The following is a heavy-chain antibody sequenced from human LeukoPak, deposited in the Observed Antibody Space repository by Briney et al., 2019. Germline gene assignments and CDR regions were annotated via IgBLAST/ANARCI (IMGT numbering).Heavy chain of an antibody. Sequence: GGSLRLSCAASGFTFSSYAMSWVRQAPGKGLEWVSAISGSGGSTYYADSVKGRFTISRHNSKNTLYLQMNSLRAEDKAVYYCAKDQSLTLGYCSSTSCYHWFDPWGQGTLVTVSS. CDR1: GFTFSSYA. CDR3: AKDQSLTLGYCSSTSCYHWFDP. J-gene: IGHJ5*02. D-gene: IGHD2-2*01. CDR2: ISGSGGST. V-gene: IGHV3-23*01.